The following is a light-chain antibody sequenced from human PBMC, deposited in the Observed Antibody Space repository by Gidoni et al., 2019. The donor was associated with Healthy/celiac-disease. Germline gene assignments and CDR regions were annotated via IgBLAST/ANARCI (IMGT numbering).Light chain of an antibody. CDR2: AAS. Sequence: AIRMTQSPSSFSASTGDRVTITCRASQGLSSYLAWYQQKPGKAPKLLIYAASTLQSGVPSRFSGSGSGTDFTLTISCLQSEDFATYYCQQYYSYPQTFGQXTKLEIK. J-gene: IGKJ2*01. V-gene: IGKV1-8*01. CDR3: QQYYSYPQT. CDR1: QGLSSY.